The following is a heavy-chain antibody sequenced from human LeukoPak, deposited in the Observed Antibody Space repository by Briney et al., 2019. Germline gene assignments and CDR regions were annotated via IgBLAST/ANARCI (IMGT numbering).Heavy chain of an antibody. Sequence: GGSLRLSCAASGFTFSSYAMSWVRQAPGKGLEWVSAVSGSGGSTYYADSVKGRFTISRDNSKNTLYLQMNSLRSEDTAMYYCATIAPGDLFDSWGQGTLVTVSS. J-gene: IGHJ4*02. CDR3: ATIAPGDLFDS. V-gene: IGHV3-23*01. D-gene: IGHD7-27*01. CDR1: GFTFSSYA. CDR2: VSGSGGST.